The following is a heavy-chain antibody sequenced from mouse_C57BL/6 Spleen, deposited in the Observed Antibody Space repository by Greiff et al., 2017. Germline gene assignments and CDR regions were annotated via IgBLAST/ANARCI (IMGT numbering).Heavy chain of an antibody. V-gene: IGHV1-4*01. D-gene: IGHD2-5*01. CDR1: GYTFTSYT. Sequence: QVQLQQSGAELAGPGASVKMSCKASGYTFTSYTMHWVKQRPGQGLEWIGYINPSSGYTKSNQKFKDKATLTADKSSSTAYMQLSSLTSEDSAVYYGARWPTYDSNPYYAMDYWGQGTSVTVSA. CDR2: INPSSGYT. CDR3: ARWPTYDSNPYYAMDY. J-gene: IGHJ4*01.